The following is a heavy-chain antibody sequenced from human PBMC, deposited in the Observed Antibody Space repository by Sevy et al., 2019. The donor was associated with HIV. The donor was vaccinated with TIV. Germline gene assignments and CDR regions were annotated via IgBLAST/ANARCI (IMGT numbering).Heavy chain of an antibody. D-gene: IGHD6-13*01. CDR2: IYYSGNT. CDR1: GGSMSSYY. J-gene: IGHJ4*02. Sequence: SETLSLTCTVSGGSMSSYYWRWIRQPPGKGLEWIGYIYYSGNTNYNPSLQSRVTITVDTSRNLFSLNLRSVTAADTAVYYCARHGGSWSPLAYWGRGTLVTVSS. V-gene: IGHV4-59*01. CDR3: ARHGGSWSPLAY.